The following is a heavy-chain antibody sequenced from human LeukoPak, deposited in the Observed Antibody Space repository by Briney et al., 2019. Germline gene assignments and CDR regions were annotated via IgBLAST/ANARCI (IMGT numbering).Heavy chain of an antibody. Sequence: PGGSLRLSCAASGFTFSSYAMSRVRQAPGKGLEWVSAISGSGGSTYYADSVKGRCTISRNNSKNTLYLKMNSLRAEDTAVYYCAGAPVKPHGHFEYWGQGTLVTVSS. V-gene: IGHV3-23*01. CDR2: ISGSGGST. D-gene: IGHD1-26*01. CDR1: GFTFSSYA. J-gene: IGHJ4*02. CDR3: AGAPVKPHGHFEY.